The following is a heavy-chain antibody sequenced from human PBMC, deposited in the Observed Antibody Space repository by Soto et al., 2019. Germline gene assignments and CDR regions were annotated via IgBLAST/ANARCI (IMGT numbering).Heavy chain of an antibody. CDR1: GGTFSSYP. V-gene: IGHV1-69*06. J-gene: IGHJ4*02. CDR3: AIRDSHGCFRYFDN. D-gene: IGHD2-21*01. CDR2: TNGNLGTG. Sequence: QVQLVQSGAEVKRPGSSVKVSCKASGGTFSSYPISWVRQAPGQGLGWMGGTNGNLGTGNYAQKFRGRLTITTHISTTTAYMQLSSLTSEDTAVYYCAIRDSHGCFRYFDNWGQGTLVRVSS.